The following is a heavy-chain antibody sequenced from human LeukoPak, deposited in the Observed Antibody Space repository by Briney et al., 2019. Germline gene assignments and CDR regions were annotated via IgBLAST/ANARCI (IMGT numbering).Heavy chain of an antibody. D-gene: IGHD3-3*01. Sequence: SETLSLTCTVSGGSISSYYWSWIRQPPGKGLEWIGYIYYTGSTSYNPSLKSRVTISVDTSKNQFSLKLSSVTAADTAVYYCAREGSGVVISEYYFDYWGQGTLVTVSS. CDR3: AREGSGVVISEYYFDY. CDR2: IYYTGST. V-gene: IGHV4-59*01. J-gene: IGHJ4*02. CDR1: GGSISSYY.